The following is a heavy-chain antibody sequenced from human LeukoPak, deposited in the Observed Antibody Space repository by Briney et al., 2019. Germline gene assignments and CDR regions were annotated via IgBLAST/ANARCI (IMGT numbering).Heavy chain of an antibody. CDR3: ARDTESPNYYYYYMDV. Sequence: SETLSLTCTVSGGSISSYYRSWIRQPPGKGLEWIGYIYYSGSTNYNPSLKSRVTISVDTSKNQFSLKLSSVTAADTAVYYCARDTESPNYYYYYMDVWGKETTVTVSS. D-gene: IGHD2/OR15-2a*01. CDR2: IYYSGST. J-gene: IGHJ6*03. V-gene: IGHV4-59*01. CDR1: GGSISSYY.